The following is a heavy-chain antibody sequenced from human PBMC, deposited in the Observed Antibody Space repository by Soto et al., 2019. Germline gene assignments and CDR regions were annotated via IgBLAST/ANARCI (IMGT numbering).Heavy chain of an antibody. Sequence: EVQLLESGGGLVQPGGSLRLSCEVSGFTFGNYAMSWVRQAPGKVLEWVSAISGSGGITYYADSVEGRFTISRDNSKDRLYLQMDSLRAEDTALYYCAKGGGDNYFYYYMDVWGKGTTVTVSS. V-gene: IGHV3-23*01. CDR2: ISGSGGIT. D-gene: IGHD2-21*01. CDR3: AKGGGDNYFYYYMDV. J-gene: IGHJ6*03. CDR1: GFTFGNYA.